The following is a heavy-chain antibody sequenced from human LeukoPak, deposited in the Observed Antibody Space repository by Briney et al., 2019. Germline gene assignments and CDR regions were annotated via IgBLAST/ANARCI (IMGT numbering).Heavy chain of an antibody. Sequence: SETLSLTCTVSGGSISSYYWSWIRQPPGKGLEWIGYIYYSGSTNYNPSLKSRVTISVDTSKNQFSLKLSSVTAADTAVYYCARGANLGYWGQGTLVTVSS. CDR3: ARGANLGY. J-gene: IGHJ4*02. CDR1: GGSISSYY. CDR2: IYYSGST. V-gene: IGHV4-59*12.